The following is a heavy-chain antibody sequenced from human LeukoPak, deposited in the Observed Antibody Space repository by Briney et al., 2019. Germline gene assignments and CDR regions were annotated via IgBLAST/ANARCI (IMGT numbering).Heavy chain of an antibody. V-gene: IGHV3-74*01. D-gene: IGHD5-18*01. CDR1: GFTFSRNW. CDR3: TSDTVDTALGIDY. CDR2: INGDGSNT. Sequence: GGSLRLSCAASGFTFSRNWMHWVRQAPGKGLVWVSRINGDGSNTNYADSVKGRFTISRDNAKNTLYLQMNRLRAEDTAVYYCTSDTVDTALGIDYWGQGTLVTVSS. J-gene: IGHJ4*02.